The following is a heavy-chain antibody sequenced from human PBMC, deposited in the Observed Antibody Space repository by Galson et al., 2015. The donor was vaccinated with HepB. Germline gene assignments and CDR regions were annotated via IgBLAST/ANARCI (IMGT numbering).Heavy chain of an antibody. CDR1: GYSFTSYW. Sequence: QSGAEVKKPGESLRISCKGSGYSFTSYWISWVRQMPGKGLEWMGRIDPSDSYTNYSPSFQGHVTISADKSISTAYLQWSSLKASDTAMYYCARHAGRLICSSTSCYYYYYYGMDVWGQGTTVTVSS. CDR3: ARHAGRLICSSTSCYYYYYYGMDV. D-gene: IGHD2-2*01. J-gene: IGHJ6*02. V-gene: IGHV5-10-1*01. CDR2: IDPSDSYT.